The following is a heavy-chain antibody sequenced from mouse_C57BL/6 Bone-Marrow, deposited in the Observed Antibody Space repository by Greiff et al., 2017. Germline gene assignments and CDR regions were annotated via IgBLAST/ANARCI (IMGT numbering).Heavy chain of an antibody. CDR3: ARFYDGSSYWYFDV. D-gene: IGHD1-1*01. Sequence: QVQLQQSGAELARPGASVKLSCKASGYTFTSYGISWVKQRTGQGLEWIGEIYPRSGNTYYNEKFKGKATLTADKSSSTAYMELRSLTSEDSAVYVCARFYDGSSYWYFDVWGTGTTVTVSS. CDR2: IYPRSGNT. J-gene: IGHJ1*03. V-gene: IGHV1-81*01. CDR1: GYTFTSYG.